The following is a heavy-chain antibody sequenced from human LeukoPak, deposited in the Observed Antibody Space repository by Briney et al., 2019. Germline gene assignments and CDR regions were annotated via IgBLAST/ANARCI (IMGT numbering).Heavy chain of an antibody. D-gene: IGHD3-10*01. CDR2: ISYDGSNK. J-gene: IGHJ4*02. Sequence: GGSLRLSCAASGFTFSSYGMHWVRQAPGKGLEWVAVISYDGSNKYYADSVKGRFTISRDSSKNTLYLQMNSLRAEDTAVYYCAKDWGRYGSGSYYPFDFGYWGQGTLVTVSS. CDR3: AKDWGRYGSGSYYPFDFGY. V-gene: IGHV3-30*18. CDR1: GFTFSSYG.